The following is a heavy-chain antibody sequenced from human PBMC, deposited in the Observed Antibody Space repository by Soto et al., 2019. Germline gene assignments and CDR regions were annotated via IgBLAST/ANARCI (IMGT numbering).Heavy chain of an antibody. V-gene: IGHV1-18*01. J-gene: IGHJ6*02. D-gene: IGHD3-9*01. CDR1: GYTFTSYG. Sequence: ASVKVSCKASGYTFTSYGISWVRQAPGQGLEWMGWISAYNGNTNYAQKLQGRVTMTTDTSTSTAYMELRSLRSDDTAVYYCARDREVLLYFDWPPPYYFYYGMDVWGQGTTVTVSS. CDR2: ISAYNGNT. CDR3: ARDREVLLYFDWPPPYYFYYGMDV.